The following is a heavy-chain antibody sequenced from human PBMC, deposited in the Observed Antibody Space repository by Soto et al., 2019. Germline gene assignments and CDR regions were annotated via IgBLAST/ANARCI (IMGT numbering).Heavy chain of an antibody. V-gene: IGHV4-31*03. D-gene: IGHD3-16*02. Sequence: PSETLSLTCTVSGGSISSGGYYWSWIRQHPGKGLEWIGYIYYSGSTYYNPSLKSRVTISVDTSKNQFSLKLSSVTAADTAVYYCARGGMITFGGVIVPFDYWGQGTLVTVS. CDR3: ARGGMITFGGVIVPFDY. J-gene: IGHJ4*02. CDR2: IYYSGST. CDR1: GGSISSGGYY.